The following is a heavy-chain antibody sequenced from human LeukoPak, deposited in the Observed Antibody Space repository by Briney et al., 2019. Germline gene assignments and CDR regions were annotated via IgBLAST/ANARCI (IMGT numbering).Heavy chain of an antibody. CDR1: GFTFSSYA. CDR3: ANDLGYSSSWYVLDY. CDR2: ISGSGGST. J-gene: IGHJ4*02. V-gene: IGHV3-23*01. Sequence: PGGSLRLSCAASGFTFSSYAMSWVRQAPGKGLEWVSAISGSGGSTYYADSVKGRFTISRDNSKNTLYLQMNSLRAEDTAVYYCANDLGYSSSWYVLDYWGQGTLVTVSS. D-gene: IGHD6-13*01.